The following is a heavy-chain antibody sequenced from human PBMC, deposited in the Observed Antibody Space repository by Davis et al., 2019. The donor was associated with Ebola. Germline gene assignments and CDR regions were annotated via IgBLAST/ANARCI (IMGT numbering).Heavy chain of an antibody. CDR1: CYSFIGYG. CDR2: ISTHKGDT. D-gene: IGHD3-10*01. V-gene: IGHV1-18*01. J-gene: IGHJ4*02. Sequence: ASVKVSCKASCYSFIGYGITWVRQAPCQGLEWVGWISTHKGDTNYVQNLRGRVTLTTDTSTSTAYMEMRGLTSDDTAVYYCARGGGSTQSGIDYWGQGTLVTVSS. CDR3: ARGGGSTQSGIDY.